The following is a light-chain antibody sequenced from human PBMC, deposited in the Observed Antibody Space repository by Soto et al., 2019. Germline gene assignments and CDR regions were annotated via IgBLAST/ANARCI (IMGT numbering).Light chain of an antibody. CDR3: KQCHTSPVT. V-gene: IGKV3-15*01. J-gene: IGKJ4*01. Sequence: IVMTQSPATLSVSPGERVTFSCRASQGINRKLDWYQHKAGQAPRLLISGASTGATGIPVRFSGSGSGTEFTLTINSLQSEDSAVYYCKQCHTSPVTFGGGTKVEI. CDR1: QGINRK. CDR2: GAS.